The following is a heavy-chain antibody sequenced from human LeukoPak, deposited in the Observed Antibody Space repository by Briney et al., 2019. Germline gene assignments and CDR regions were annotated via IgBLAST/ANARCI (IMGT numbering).Heavy chain of an antibody. CDR3: AKDSSSSWYAHFDY. V-gene: IGHV3-30*02. J-gene: IGHJ4*02. CDR1: GFTFSSYG. Sequence: GGSLRLSCAASGFTFSSYGMHWVRQAPGKGLEWVAVIWYDGSDKYYADSVKGRFTISRDNSKNTLYLQMNSLRAEDTAVYYCAKDSSSSWYAHFDYWGQGTLVTVSS. CDR2: IWYDGSDK. D-gene: IGHD6-13*01.